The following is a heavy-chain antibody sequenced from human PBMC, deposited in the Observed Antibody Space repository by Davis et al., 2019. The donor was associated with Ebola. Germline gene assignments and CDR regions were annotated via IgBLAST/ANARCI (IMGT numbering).Heavy chain of an antibody. D-gene: IGHD3-3*01. CDR2: IKPSGLGT. CDR1: GYTFTNYG. J-gene: IGHJ5*02. V-gene: IGHV1-46*01. CDR3: ARAEERFLRGFDP. Sequence: ASVKVSCKASGYTFTNYGISWVRQAPGQGLEWMGIIKPSGLGTAHAQKFQGRVTMTRDTSTNTVYMELRSLRSEDSAVYYCARAEERFLRGFDPWGQGTLVTVSS.